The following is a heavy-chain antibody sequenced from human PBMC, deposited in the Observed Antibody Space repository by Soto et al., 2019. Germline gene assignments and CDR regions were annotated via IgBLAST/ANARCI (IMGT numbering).Heavy chain of an antibody. J-gene: IGHJ4*02. CDR2: IYYSGST. Sequence: PSETLSLTCTVSGGSISSGGYYWSRIRQHPGKGLEWIGYIYYSGSTYYNPSLKSRVTISVDTSKNQFSLKLSSVTAADTAVYYCARATTVVTLFDYWGQGTLVTVSS. D-gene: IGHD4-17*01. CDR1: GGSISSGGYY. V-gene: IGHV4-31*03. CDR3: ARATTVVTLFDY.